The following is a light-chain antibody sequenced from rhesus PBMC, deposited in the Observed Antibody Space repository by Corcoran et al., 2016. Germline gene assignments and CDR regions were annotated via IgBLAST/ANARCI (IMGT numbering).Light chain of an antibody. CDR1: RSDIGRYNY. J-gene: IGLJ1*01. CDR2: EVS. CDR3: SSFVGSNSYI. Sequence: QAALPQPRSVSGSHGQSVTITCTGPRSDIGRYNYVSWYQQHPGPAPKLMISEVSKRPSGVSDRFPGSKSGNTASLTISGLQAQDEADYYCSSFVGSNSYIFGAGTRLTVL. V-gene: IGLV2-32*02.